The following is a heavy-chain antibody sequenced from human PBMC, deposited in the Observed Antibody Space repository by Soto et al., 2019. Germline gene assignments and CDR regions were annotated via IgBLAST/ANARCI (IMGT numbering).Heavy chain of an antibody. CDR2: IIPILGIA. CDR1: GGTFSSYT. J-gene: IGHJ4*02. CDR3: ARDYVITMVRGALDY. D-gene: IGHD3-10*01. Sequence: SVKVSGKASGGTFSSYTISWVRQAPGQGLEWVGRIIPILGIANYAQKFQGRVTITADKSTSTAYMELSSLRSEDTAVYYCARDYVITMVRGALDYWGQGTLVTVSS. V-gene: IGHV1-69*04.